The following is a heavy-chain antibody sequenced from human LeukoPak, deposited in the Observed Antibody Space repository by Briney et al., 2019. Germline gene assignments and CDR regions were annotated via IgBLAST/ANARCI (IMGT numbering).Heavy chain of an antibody. V-gene: IGHV4-34*01. CDR3: ARYPANSYCSSTSCLSFRFGFDP. D-gene: IGHD2-2*01. Sequence: SETLSLTCAVYGGSFSGYYWSWIRQPPGKGLEWIGEINHSGSTNYNPSLKSRVTISVDTSKNQFSLKLSSVTAADTAVYYCARYPANSYCSSTSCLSFRFGFDPWGQGTLVTVSS. CDR2: INHSGST. CDR1: GGSFSGYY. J-gene: IGHJ5*02.